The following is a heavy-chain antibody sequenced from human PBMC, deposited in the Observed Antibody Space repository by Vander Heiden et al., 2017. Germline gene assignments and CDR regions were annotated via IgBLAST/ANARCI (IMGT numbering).Heavy chain of an antibody. CDR1: GDSVPSNRAA. J-gene: IGHJ4*02. CDR2: TYYRSKWYN. CDR3: ARAHKGGYSRSWSFDY. D-gene: IGHD6-13*01. V-gene: IGHV6-1*01. Sequence: QVQLQQSGPGLVKPSQTLSLTCAISGDSVPSNRAAWNWIRQSPSRGLEWLGRTYYRSKWYNDYAVSVKSRITINPDTSKNQFSLKLNSVTTEETAVYYCARAHKGGYSRSWSFDYWGQGTLVTVYS.